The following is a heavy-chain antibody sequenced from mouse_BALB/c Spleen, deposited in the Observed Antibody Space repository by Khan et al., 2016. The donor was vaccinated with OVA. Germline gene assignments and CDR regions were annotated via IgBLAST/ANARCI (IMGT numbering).Heavy chain of an antibody. V-gene: IGHV1-4*01. CDR1: GYTFTSNT. CDR3: ARRTTGYAMDY. J-gene: IGHJ4*01. D-gene: IGHD2-14*01. CDR2: INPRSSYT. Sequence: QVQLKQSGAELTRPGASVKMSCKASGYTFTSNTMHWVKQRPGQGLEWIGYINPRSSYTNYNQKFKEKATLTADKSSSTAYMQLSSLTFEDSAVYYCARRTTGYAMDYWGQGTSVTVSS.